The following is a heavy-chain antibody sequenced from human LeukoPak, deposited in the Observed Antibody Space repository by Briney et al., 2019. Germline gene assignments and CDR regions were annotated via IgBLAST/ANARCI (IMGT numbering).Heavy chain of an antibody. CDR1: GFTFDDYG. Sequence: GGSLRLSCAASGFTFDDYGMSWVRHAPGKGLEWVSGINWNGGSTGYADSVKGRFTISRDNAKNSLYLQMNSLRAEDTALYYCARDRRAGTTGKRYYFDYWGQGTLVTVSS. CDR2: INWNGGST. J-gene: IGHJ4*02. V-gene: IGHV3-20*04. D-gene: IGHD1-7*01. CDR3: ARDRRAGTTGKRYYFDY.